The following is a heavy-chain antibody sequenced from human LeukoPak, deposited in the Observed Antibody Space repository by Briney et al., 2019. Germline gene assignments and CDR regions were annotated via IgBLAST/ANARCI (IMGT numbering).Heavy chain of an antibody. D-gene: IGHD1-1*01. CDR1: GGTFSSYA. CDR3: ARGLNQGYFWYFDL. CDR2: MNPNSGNT. V-gene: IGHV1-8*02. Sequence: WASVTVSCKASGGTFSSYAISWVRQAPGQGLEWRGWMNPNSGNTGYAQKFQGRVTMTRNTSISTAYMELSSLRSEDTAVYYCARGLNQGYFWYFDLWGRGTLVTVSS. J-gene: IGHJ2*01.